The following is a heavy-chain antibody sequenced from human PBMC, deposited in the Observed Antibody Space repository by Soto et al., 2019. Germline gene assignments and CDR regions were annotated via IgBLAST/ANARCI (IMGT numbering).Heavy chain of an antibody. D-gene: IGHD3-3*01. CDR2: ISAYNGNT. Sequence: ASVKVSCKASGYTLTSYGISWVRQAPGQGLEWMGWISAYNGNTNYAQKLQGRVTMTTDTSTSSAYMELRSLRSDDTAVYYCARGVSRFGVVTNVDYWGQGTLVTVSS. V-gene: IGHV1-18*01. J-gene: IGHJ4*02. CDR3: ARGVSRFGVVTNVDY. CDR1: GYTLTSYG.